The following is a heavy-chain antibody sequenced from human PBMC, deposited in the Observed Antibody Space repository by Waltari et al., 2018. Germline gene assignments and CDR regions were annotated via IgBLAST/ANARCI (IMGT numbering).Heavy chain of an antibody. CDR1: GFTFSSYG. Sequence: QVQLVESGGGVVQPGRSLRLSCAASGFTFSSYGMHWVRQAPGKGLEWVAVIWYDGSNKYYADSVKGRFTISRDNSKNTLYLQMNSLRAEDTAVYFCARGGDDGRGYYPRDYWGQGT. D-gene: IGHD3-22*01. V-gene: IGHV3-30*19. CDR3: ARGGDDGRGYYPRDY. CDR2: IWYDGSNK. J-gene: IGHJ4*02.